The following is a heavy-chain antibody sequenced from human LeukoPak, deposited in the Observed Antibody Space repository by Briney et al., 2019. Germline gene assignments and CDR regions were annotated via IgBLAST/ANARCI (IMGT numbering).Heavy chain of an antibody. CDR1: GGSMSSGTYY. J-gene: IGHJ4*02. V-gene: IGHV4-31*11. CDR3: GRGQFYGDYEDY. Sequence: SDNLSLTCAVSGGSMSSGTYYWKWIRQHPEKGLEWVGCIYYSGNAFYNPSLESRITISLDTSKNQFSLRLTSVTPADTAVYYCGRGQFYGDYEDYWGQGTLVTVSS. CDR2: IYYSGNA. D-gene: IGHD4-17*01.